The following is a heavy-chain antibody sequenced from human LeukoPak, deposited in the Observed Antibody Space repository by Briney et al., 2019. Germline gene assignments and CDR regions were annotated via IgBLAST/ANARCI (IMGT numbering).Heavy chain of an antibody. CDR1: GGSISSSNYY. CDR2: LHYSGST. Sequence: SETLSLTCTVSGGSISSSNYYWGCIRQPPGKGLEWIGSLHYSGSTYYSPSLKSRVTISVDTSKNQFSLKLSSVTAADTAVYYCARSSGVLSALGAFDIWGQGTTVTVSS. D-gene: IGHD2-15*01. CDR3: ARSSGVLSALGAFDI. V-gene: IGHV4-39*07. J-gene: IGHJ3*02.